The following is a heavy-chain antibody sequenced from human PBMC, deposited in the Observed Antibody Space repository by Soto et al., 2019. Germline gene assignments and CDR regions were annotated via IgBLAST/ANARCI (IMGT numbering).Heavy chain of an antibody. J-gene: IGHJ4*02. D-gene: IGHD6-13*01. V-gene: IGHV3-23*01. CDR3: ASPVECSTTSSSSGVYYFDY. Sequence: PGGSLRLSCAASGFTFSSYAMSWVRQAPGKWLEWVSAISGSGGSTYYADSVKGRFTISRDNSKNTLYLQMNSLRAEDTAVYYCASPVECSTTSSSSGVYYFDYWGQGTLVTVSS. CDR2: ISGSGGST. CDR1: GFTFSSYA.